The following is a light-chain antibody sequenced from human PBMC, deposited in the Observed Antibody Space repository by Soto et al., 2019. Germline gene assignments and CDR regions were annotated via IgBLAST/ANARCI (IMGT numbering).Light chain of an antibody. Sequence: EIVLTQSPATLSVSPGDRATLSCRASQSVNSNLAWYHLKPGQAPRLLIYGASIRAAGNPARFTGSESGTEFTLSISSLQSEDFAVYYCQQYDDWPWTFGHGTKVEIK. CDR1: QSVNSN. V-gene: IGKV3-15*01. CDR3: QQYDDWPWT. J-gene: IGKJ1*01. CDR2: GAS.